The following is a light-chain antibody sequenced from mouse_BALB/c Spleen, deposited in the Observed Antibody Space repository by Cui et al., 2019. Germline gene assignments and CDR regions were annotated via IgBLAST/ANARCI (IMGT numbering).Light chain of an antibody. Sequence: DIQMTQTTSSLPASLGDRVTISCRASQDINNYLNWYQQKPDGTVKLLIYYTSILHSGIPSRFSGSGSGTDYSLTINNLEQEDIATDFCQQNKRLPRTFGGGTKLEIK. CDR1: QDINNY. J-gene: IGKJ1*01. CDR3: QQNKRLPRT. V-gene: IGKV10-96*01. CDR2: YTS.